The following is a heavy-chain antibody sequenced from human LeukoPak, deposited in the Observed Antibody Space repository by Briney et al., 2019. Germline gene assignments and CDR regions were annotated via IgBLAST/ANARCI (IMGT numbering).Heavy chain of an antibody. CDR2: IYYSGST. Sequence: PSETLSLTCTVSGGSISSYYWSWIRQPPGKGLEWIGYIYYSGSTYYNPSLRSRVTISVDTSKNQFSLKLSSVTAADTAVYYCARDLRDSSGYYYIFDWGQGSLVTVSS. J-gene: IGHJ4*02. CDR1: GGSISSYY. V-gene: IGHV4-59*01. CDR3: ARDLRDSSGYYYIFD. D-gene: IGHD3-22*01.